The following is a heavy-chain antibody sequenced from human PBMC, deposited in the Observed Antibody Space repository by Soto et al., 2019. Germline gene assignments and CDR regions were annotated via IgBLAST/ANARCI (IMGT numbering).Heavy chain of an antibody. Sequence: SSETLSLTCTVSGGSISSYYWSWIRQPPGKGLEWIGYIYYSGSTNYNPSLKSRVTISVDTSKNQFSLKLSSVTAADTAVYYCASSSSSSLFDYWGQGTLVTVSS. D-gene: IGHD6-6*01. CDR1: GGSISSYY. CDR3: ASSSSSSLFDY. CDR2: IYYSGST. J-gene: IGHJ4*02. V-gene: IGHV4-59*01.